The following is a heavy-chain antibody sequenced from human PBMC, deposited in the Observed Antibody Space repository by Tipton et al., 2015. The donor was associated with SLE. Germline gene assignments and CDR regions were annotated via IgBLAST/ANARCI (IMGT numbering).Heavy chain of an antibody. V-gene: IGHV4-59*01. D-gene: IGHD6-13*01. CDR2: IYYSGST. CDR3: ARGGSSWPDAFDI. CDR1: GGSISSYY. J-gene: IGHJ3*02. Sequence: TLSLACTVSGGSISSYYWSWIRQPPGKGLEWIGYIYYSGSTNYNPSLKSRVTIPVDTSKNQFSLKLSSVTAADTAAYYCARGGSSWPDAFDIWGQGTMVTVSS.